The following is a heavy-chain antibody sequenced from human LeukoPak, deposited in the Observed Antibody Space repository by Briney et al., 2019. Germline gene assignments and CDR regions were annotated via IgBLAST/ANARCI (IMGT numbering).Heavy chain of an antibody. D-gene: IGHD6-13*01. V-gene: IGHV4-59*01. Sequence: SETLSLTCTVSGGSISSYYWSWIRQPPGKGLEWIGYIYYSGSTNYNPSLKSRVTISIDTSKNQFSLKLSSVTAADTAVYYCARWYSSSWYYFDYWGQGTLVTVSS. J-gene: IGHJ4*02. CDR1: GGSISSYY. CDR2: IYYSGST. CDR3: ARWYSSSWYYFDY.